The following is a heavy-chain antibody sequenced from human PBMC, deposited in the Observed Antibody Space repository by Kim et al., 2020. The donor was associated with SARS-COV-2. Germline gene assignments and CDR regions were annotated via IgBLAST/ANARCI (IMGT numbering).Heavy chain of an antibody. CDR2: IYSGGHT. V-gene: IGHV3-53*01. CDR1: GFTVSSNY. Sequence: GGSLRLSCAASGFTVSSNYMSWVRQAPGKGLEWVSVIYSGGHTYYADSVKGRFIISRDNSKNTVYFQMNSLRAEDTAVYYCARGGGPEKDDFWSGFYNADVWGKGTTVTVSS. D-gene: IGHD3-3*01. J-gene: IGHJ6*04. CDR3: ARGGGPEKDDFWSGFYNADV.